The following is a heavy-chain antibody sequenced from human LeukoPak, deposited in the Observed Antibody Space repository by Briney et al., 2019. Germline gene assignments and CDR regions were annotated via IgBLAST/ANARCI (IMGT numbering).Heavy chain of an antibody. Sequence: GGSLRLSCGASGFTFSNYWMSWVRQAPGKGLEWVINISQDGSGKNYADSVEGRFTISRDNAKNTLYLQMNSLRAEDTAVYYCGRELLRNYGMDVWGQGTTVTVSS. CDR1: GFTFSNYW. CDR3: GRELLRNYGMDV. V-gene: IGHV3-7*01. CDR2: ISQDGSGK. D-gene: IGHD1-26*01. J-gene: IGHJ6*02.